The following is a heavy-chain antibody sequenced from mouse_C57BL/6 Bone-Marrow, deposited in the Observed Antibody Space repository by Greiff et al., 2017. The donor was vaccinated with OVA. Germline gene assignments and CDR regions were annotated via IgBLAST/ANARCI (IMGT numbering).Heavy chain of an antibody. V-gene: IGHV1-78*01. CDR1: GYTFTDHT. CDR2: IYPSDGST. D-gene: IGHD1-1*01. J-gene: IGHJ1*03. Sequence: VQLQQSDAELVKPGASVKISCKVSGYTFTDHTIHWMKQRPEQGLEWIGYIYPSDGSTKYNEKFKGKATLTADKSSSTAYMQLNSLTSEDSAVYFCARKGYGSSYDWYFDVWGTGTTVTVSS. CDR3: ARKGYGSSYDWYFDV.